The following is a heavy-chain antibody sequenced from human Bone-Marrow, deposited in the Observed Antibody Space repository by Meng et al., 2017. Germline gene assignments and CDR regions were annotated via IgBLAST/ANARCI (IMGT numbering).Heavy chain of an antibody. V-gene: IGHV4-34*01. Sequence: QVQLQQWGAGLLKPSETLSLTCGVYGGSFRGYFWDWIRQPPGKGLEWIGEINHRGSTNYNPSLKSRVTISVDTSKSQVSLNLSSVTAADTAVYYCARQKFSYGLGPPAYWGQGTLVTVSS. CDR2: INHRGST. J-gene: IGHJ4*02. CDR3: ARQKFSYGLGPPAY. D-gene: IGHD5-18*01. CDR1: GGSFRGYF.